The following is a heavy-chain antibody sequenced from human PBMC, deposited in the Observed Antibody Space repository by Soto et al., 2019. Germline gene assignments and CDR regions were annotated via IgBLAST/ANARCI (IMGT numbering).Heavy chain of an antibody. CDR1: GYTFTSYD. CDR3: ARAGYYYDSSGYYSYDY. J-gene: IGHJ4*02. D-gene: IGHD3-22*01. V-gene: IGHV1-8*01. CDR2: TNPNSGNT. Sequence: ASVKVSCKASGYTFTSYDINWVRQATGQGLEWMGWTNPNSGNTGYAQKFQGRVTMTRNTSISTAYMELSSLRSEDTAVYYCARAGYYYDSSGYYSYDYWGQGTLVTVSS.